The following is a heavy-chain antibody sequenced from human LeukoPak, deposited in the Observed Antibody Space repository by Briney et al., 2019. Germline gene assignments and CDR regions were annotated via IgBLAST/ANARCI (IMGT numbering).Heavy chain of an antibody. J-gene: IGHJ4*02. D-gene: IGHD3-22*01. V-gene: IGHV3-21*01. CDR3: ARDGSYYYDSSGRNFADY. Sequence: GGSLRLSCAASGFTFISDSMNWVRQAPGRGLEGVSSISSSSSYIYYADSVKGRFTISRDNAKNSLYLQMNSLRAEDTAVYYCARDGSYYYDSSGRNFADYWGQGTLVTVSS. CDR1: GFTFISDS. CDR2: ISSSSSYI.